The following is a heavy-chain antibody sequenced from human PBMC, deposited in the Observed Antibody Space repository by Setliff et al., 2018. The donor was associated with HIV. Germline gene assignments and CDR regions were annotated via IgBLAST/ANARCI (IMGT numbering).Heavy chain of an antibody. CDR1: GYTFTEYY. CDR3: ARSTTAD. J-gene: IGHJ4*02. CDR2: IYPNTGGT. Sequence: ASVKVSCKASGYTFTEYYIHWVRQAPGQGLEWMGWIYPNTGGTNYAQKFQGKVTMTRDTSISTAYMELSRLRSDDTALYYCARSTTADWGQGTMVTVSS. V-gene: IGHV1-2*02. D-gene: IGHD4-17*01.